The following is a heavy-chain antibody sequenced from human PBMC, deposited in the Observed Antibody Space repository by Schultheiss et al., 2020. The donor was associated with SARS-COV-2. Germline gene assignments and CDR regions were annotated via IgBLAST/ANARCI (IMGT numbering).Heavy chain of an antibody. CDR1: GGSFSGYY. V-gene: IGHV4-39*01. CDR2: IYYSGST. J-gene: IGHJ4*02. Sequence: SETLSLTCAVYGGSFSGYYWGWIRQPPGKGLEWIGSIYYSGSTYYNPSLKSRVTISVDTSKNQFSLKLSSVIAADTAVYYCARRRCSSTSCYRGAIDYWGQGTLVTVSS. D-gene: IGHD2-2*02. CDR3: ARRRCSSTSCYRGAIDY.